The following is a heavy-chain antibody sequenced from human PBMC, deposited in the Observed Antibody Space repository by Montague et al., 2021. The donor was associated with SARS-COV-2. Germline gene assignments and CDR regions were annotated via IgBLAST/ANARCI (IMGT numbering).Heavy chain of an antibody. Sequence: CAISGDSVSIDTAAWRWIRQSPSIGLEWLVITFYRSQWHTDSAASVRSRISFSGDISKNQFSLHLNSVTPEDTAIYYCARDGDYGGTWYSFLQNWGQGTLVIVSS. CDR2: TFYRSQWHT. CDR1: GDSVSIDTAA. V-gene: IGHV6-1*01. D-gene: IGHD4-17*01. J-gene: IGHJ1*01. CDR3: ARDGDYGGTWYSFLQN.